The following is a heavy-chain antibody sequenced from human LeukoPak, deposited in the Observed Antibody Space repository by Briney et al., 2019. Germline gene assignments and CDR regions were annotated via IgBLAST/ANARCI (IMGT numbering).Heavy chain of an antibody. CDR1: GFTFDDYA. V-gene: IGHV3-74*01. CDR3: ARAPFLGDDSSGYYVDY. CDR2: INSDGSST. Sequence: GGSLRLSCAASGFTFDDYAMHWVRQAPGKGLVWVSRINSDGSSTSYADSVKGRFTISRDNAKNTLYLQMNSLRAEDTAVYYCARAPFLGDDSSGYYVDYWGQGTLVTVSS. J-gene: IGHJ4*02. D-gene: IGHD3-22*01.